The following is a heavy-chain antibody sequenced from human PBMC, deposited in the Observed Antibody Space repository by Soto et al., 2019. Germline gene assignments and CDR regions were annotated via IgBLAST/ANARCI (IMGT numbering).Heavy chain of an antibody. CDR2: IYYSGST. Sequence: QLQLQESGPGLVKPSETLSLTCTVSGGSISSSSYYWGWIRQPPGKGLEWIGSIYYSGSTYYNSSLKSRVTIAVDTSKNQFSLQMSSVTAADTAVYYCARHSPAAPNYYYYYYLDVWGKGTTVTVSS. CDR1: GGSISSSSYY. V-gene: IGHV4-39*01. J-gene: IGHJ6*03. D-gene: IGHD2-2*01. CDR3: ARHSPAAPNYYYYYYLDV.